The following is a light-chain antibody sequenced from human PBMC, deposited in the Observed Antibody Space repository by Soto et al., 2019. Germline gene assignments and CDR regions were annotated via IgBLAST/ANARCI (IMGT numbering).Light chain of an antibody. J-gene: IGKJ5*01. V-gene: IGKV3-11*01. Sequence: EIVFTQSPSTLSLSPGERAILSYRASQSVSTFLAWFQQKPGQPPRLLIYNASNRTTGIPARFSGSGSGTDFTLTISSLEPEDFAVYYCQQRGDWTPITFGQGTRLQIK. CDR2: NAS. CDR3: QQRGDWTPIT. CDR1: QSVSTF.